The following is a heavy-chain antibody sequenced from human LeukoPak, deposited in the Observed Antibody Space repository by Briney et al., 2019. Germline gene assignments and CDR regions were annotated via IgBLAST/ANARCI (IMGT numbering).Heavy chain of an antibody. Sequence: PGGSLRLSCAASGFTFSSYAMHWVRQAPGKGLEWVAVISYDGSNKYYADSVKGRFTISRDNSKSTLYLQMNSLRAEDTAVYYCARDLVTTGAEYFQHWGQGTLVTVSS. CDR1: GFTFSSYA. CDR3: ARDLVTTGAEYFQH. V-gene: IGHV3-30-3*01. D-gene: IGHD1-1*01. CDR2: ISYDGSNK. J-gene: IGHJ1*01.